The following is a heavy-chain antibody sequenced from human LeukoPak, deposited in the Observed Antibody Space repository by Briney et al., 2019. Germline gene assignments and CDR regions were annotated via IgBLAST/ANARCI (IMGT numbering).Heavy chain of an antibody. V-gene: IGHV4-61*02. J-gene: IGHJ4*02. D-gene: IGHD5-12*01. CDR3: ARDLSYGYDYFDY. Sequence: LSLTCTVSGGSISSGSYYWSWIRQPAGKGLEWIGRIYTSGSTNYNHSLKRRITISENTAKNKFSLKLSSVTAADTAVYYCARDLSYGYDYFDYWGQGTLVTVSS. CDR1: GGSISSGSYY. CDR2: IYTSGST.